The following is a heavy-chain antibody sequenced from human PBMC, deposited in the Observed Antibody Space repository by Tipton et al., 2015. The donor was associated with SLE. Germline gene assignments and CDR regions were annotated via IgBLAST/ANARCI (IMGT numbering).Heavy chain of an antibody. CDR3: ANSWGHRFIIPPAGFDD. CDR1: GFNFLSHG. J-gene: IGHJ4*01. V-gene: IGHV3-23*01. Sequence: SLRLSCAISGFNFLSHGMSWVRQAPGKGLEWVSGISESGDTTYNTDSVKGRFIISRDNSRNRLYLQMNSLRVEDTAMYYCANSWGHRFIIPPAGFDDWGQGPLVPVSS. D-gene: IGHD6-19*01. CDR2: ISESGDTT.